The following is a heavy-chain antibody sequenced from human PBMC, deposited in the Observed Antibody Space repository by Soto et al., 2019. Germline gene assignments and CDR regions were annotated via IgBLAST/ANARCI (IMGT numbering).Heavy chain of an antibody. V-gene: IGHV5-51*01. CDR2: IYPGDSDT. CDR3: ARQGSSSLYYYYGMDV. Sequence: PGESLKISCKGSGYSFTSYWIGWVRQMPGKGLEWMGIIYPGDSDTRYSPSFQGQVTISADKSISTAYLQWSSLKASDTAMYYCARQGSSSLYYYYGMDVWGQGTTVTVSS. CDR1: GYSFTSYW. D-gene: IGHD6-13*01. J-gene: IGHJ6*02.